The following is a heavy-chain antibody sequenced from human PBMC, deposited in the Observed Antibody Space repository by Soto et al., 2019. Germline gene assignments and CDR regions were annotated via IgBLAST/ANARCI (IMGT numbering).Heavy chain of an antibody. D-gene: IGHD5-18*01. V-gene: IGHV4-31*03. CDR1: GGSINSGGYC. J-gene: IGHJ4*02. CDR2: ISYGGST. Sequence: QVQLQESGPGLVKPSQTLSLTCTVSGGSINSGGYCWSWIRQHPGKGLDWIGCISYGGSTSYNPSLKSRVTISVDTSKNQFSLKLTSVTAADTAVYYCSRGILVWGQGALIAVSS. CDR3: SRGILV.